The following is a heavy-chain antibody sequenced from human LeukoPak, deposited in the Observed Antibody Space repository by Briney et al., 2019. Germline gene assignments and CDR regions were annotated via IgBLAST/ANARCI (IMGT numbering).Heavy chain of an antibody. CDR3: ASVIQQPTGRSAVDY. Sequence: SETLSLTCAVSGYSLSSGCYWCWIRQPPGRGVEGFESIYHSGPTYYNRSIMSRVTISVDTSKNQFSLKLTAVTAADTAVYYCASVIQQPTGRSAVDYWGQGTLVTVSS. CDR1: GYSLSSGCY. D-gene: IGHD1-14*01. CDR2: IYHSGPT. V-gene: IGHV4-38-2*01. J-gene: IGHJ4*02.